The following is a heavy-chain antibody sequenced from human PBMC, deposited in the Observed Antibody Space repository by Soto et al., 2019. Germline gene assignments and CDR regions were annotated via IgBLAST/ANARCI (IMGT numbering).Heavy chain of an antibody. CDR1: GFVFTNFW. V-gene: IGHV3-21*01. CDR3: ARDHCSGGSCQNFDY. J-gene: IGHJ4*02. Sequence: GGSLRLSCEASGFVFTNFWMHWVRHVPGKGLEWVSSISSSSSYIYYADSVKGRFTISRDNAKNSLYLQMNSLRAEDTAVYYCARDHCSGGSCQNFDYWGQGTLVTVSS. D-gene: IGHD2-15*01. CDR2: ISSSSSYI.